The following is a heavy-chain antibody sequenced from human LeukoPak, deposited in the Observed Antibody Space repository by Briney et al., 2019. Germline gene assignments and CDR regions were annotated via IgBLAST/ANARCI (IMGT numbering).Heavy chain of an antibody. J-gene: IGHJ4*02. Sequence: SGTLSLTCTVSGDSINSLDLWSWVRQPPGKGLEWIGEMYLSGTTHSNPSVKSRVTISVDTSKNQFSLKLSSVTAADTAVYYCARPSSSGSYYEGWGQGTLVTVSS. CDR2: MYLSGTT. V-gene: IGHV4-4*02. CDR1: GDSINSLDL. D-gene: IGHD1-26*01. CDR3: ARPSSSGSYYEG.